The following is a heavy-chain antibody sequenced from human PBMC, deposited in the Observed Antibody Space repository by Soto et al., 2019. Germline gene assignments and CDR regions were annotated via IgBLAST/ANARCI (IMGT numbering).Heavy chain of an antibody. D-gene: IGHD3-22*01. Sequence: ASVKVSCKVSGYRLTELSMHWVRQAPGKGLEWMGGFDPEDAETIYAQKFQGRVTMTEDTSTDTAYMELRSLRSEDTAVYYCVIVECCGHYDSSCSFLIVYWGLG. CDR2: FDPEDAET. CDR1: GYRLTELS. V-gene: IGHV1-24*01. J-gene: IGHJ4*02. CDR3: VIVECCGHYDSSCSFLIVY.